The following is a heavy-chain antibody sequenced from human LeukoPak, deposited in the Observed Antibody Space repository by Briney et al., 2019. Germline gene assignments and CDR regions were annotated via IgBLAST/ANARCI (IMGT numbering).Heavy chain of an antibody. V-gene: IGHV3-11*01. CDR2: ISSSGTTI. CDR1: GFTFSDHY. D-gene: IGHD1-26*01. CDR3: ARRYSGSRAFDI. Sequence: PGGSLRLSCAASGFTFSDHYMSEIRQAPGKGLEWVSYISSSGTTIPYADSVRGRFTISRDNAQNSLYLQMNSLRAEDTAVYYCARRYSGSRAFDIWGQGTMVTVSS. J-gene: IGHJ3*02.